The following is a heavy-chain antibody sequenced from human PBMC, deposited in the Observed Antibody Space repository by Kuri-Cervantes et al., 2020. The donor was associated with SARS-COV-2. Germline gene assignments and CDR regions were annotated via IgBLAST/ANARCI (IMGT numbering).Heavy chain of an antibody. Sequence: GGSLRPSCAASGFTFSSYAMGWVRQAPGKGLEWVSSISSRGDSTYYADSVRGRFTISRDTSKNTLYLQMNSLRADDTAVYYCAKNRRTVAAPFDYWGQGTLVTVSS. CDR2: ISSRGDST. D-gene: IGHD4-23*01. J-gene: IGHJ4*02. CDR1: GFTFSSYA. V-gene: IGHV3-23*01. CDR3: AKNRRTVAAPFDY.